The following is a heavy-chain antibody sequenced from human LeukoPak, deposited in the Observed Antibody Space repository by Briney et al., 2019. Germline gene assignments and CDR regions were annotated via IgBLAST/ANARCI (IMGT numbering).Heavy chain of an antibody. CDR2: ISAYNGNT. CDR1: GYTFTSYG. V-gene: IGHV1-18*01. J-gene: IGHJ6*03. Sequence: GASVNVSCTASGYTFTSYGISWVRQAPGQGLEWMGWISAYNGNTNYAQKLQGRVTMTTDTSTSTAYMELRSLRSDDTAVYYCARLGRITIFGVVIHTNYYYYYMDVWGKGTTVTVSS. CDR3: ARLGRITIFGVVIHTNYYYYYMDV. D-gene: IGHD3-3*01.